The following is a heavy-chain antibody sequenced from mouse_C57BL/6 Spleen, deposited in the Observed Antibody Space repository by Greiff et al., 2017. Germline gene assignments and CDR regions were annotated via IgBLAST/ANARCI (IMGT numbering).Heavy chain of an antibody. CDR1: GFTFRSYT. V-gene: IGHV5-9*01. J-gene: IGHJ2*01. CDR2: ISGGGGNT. D-gene: IGHD1-1*01. Sequence: EVKLMESGGGLVKPGGSLKLSCAASGFTFRSYTMSWVRQTPEKRLEWVATISGGGGNTYYPDSVKGRFTISRDNAKNTLYLQMSSLRSEDTALYYCAIAQYYGSSYFDYWGQGTTLTVSS. CDR3: AIAQYYGSSYFDY.